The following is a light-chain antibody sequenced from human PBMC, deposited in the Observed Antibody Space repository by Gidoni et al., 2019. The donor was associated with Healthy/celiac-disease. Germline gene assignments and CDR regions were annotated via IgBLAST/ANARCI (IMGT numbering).Light chain of an antibody. V-gene: IGKV1-5*01. J-gene: IGKJ2*01. CDR1: QSISSW. CDR3: QQYNSYLYT. CDR2: DAS. Sequence: IQMTQSPSTLSASVGDIVTITCRASQSISSWLAWYQQKPGKAPKLLIYDASSLESGVPSRFSGSGSGTEFTLTISSLQPDDFATYYCQQYNSYLYTFGQGTKLEIK.